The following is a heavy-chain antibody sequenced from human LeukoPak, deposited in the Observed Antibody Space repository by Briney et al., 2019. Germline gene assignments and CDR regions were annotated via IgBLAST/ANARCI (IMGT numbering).Heavy chain of an antibody. V-gene: IGHV1-2*02. CDR3: ARVTYDSSGYYLDY. Sequence: ASVTVSCKASGYTFTGYYMHWVRQAPGQGLEWMGWINPNSGGTNYAQKFQGRVTMTRDTSISTAYMELSRLRSDDTAVYYCARVTYDSSGYYLDYWGQGTLVTVSS. D-gene: IGHD3-22*01. CDR1: GYTFTGYY. CDR2: INPNSGGT. J-gene: IGHJ4*02.